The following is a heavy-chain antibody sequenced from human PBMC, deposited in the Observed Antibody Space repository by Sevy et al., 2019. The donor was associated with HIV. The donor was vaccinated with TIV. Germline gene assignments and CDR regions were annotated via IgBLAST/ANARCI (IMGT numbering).Heavy chain of an antibody. CDR2: IKEDGSDK. J-gene: IGHJ6*04. V-gene: IGHV3-7*01. CDR1: GFTFSSYW. CDR3: ARWDV. Sequence: GGSLRLSCAASGFTFSSYWMNWVRQAPGKGLEWVANIKEDGSDKYYVESVKGRFTICRDNAQNSLYLEMNSLRSEDTAVYYCARWDVWGKGATVTVSS.